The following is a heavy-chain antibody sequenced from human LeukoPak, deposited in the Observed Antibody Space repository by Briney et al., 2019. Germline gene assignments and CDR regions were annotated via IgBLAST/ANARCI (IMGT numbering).Heavy chain of an antibody. CDR3: AKGDASNYYDMMDV. J-gene: IGHJ6*04. D-gene: IGHD3-22*01. CDR1: GFTFDDYA. CDR2: ISWNSGSI. V-gene: IGHV3-9*03. Sequence: PGGSLRLSCAASGFTFDDYAMHWVRHAPGKGLEWVSGISWNSGSIGYADSVKGRFTISRDNAKNSLYLQMNSLRAEDMALYYCAKGDASNYYDMMDVWGKGTTVTVSS.